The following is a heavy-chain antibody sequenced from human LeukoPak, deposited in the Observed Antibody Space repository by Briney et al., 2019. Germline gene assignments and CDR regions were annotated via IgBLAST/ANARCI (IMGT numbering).Heavy chain of an antibody. V-gene: IGHV4-39*07. Sequence: SETLSLTCTVSGGSISSSGYYWGWIRQPPGKGLEWIGTIYYSGSTYYNPSLKSRVTISVDTSKNQFSLKVSSVTAADTAVYYCARATSSGYYHFDYWGQGTLVTVSS. CDR2: IYYSGST. J-gene: IGHJ4*02. D-gene: IGHD3-22*01. CDR3: ARATSSGYYHFDY. CDR1: GGSISSSGYY.